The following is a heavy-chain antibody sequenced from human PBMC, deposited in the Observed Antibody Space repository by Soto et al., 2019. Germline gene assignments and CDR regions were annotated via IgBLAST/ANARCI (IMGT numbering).Heavy chain of an antibody. V-gene: IGHV4-59*01. CDR3: ARSGHIFEGVV. Sequence: SETLSLTCTVSGASMTNYYGSWIRQSPRKGLEHIGYVYYSGSTYYSPSLESRATISIDTANNQFSLKLSSLTAADTAIYYCARSGHIFEGVVWGQGILVTVSS. D-gene: IGHD3-16*01. CDR2: VYYSGST. J-gene: IGHJ4*02. CDR1: GASMTNYY.